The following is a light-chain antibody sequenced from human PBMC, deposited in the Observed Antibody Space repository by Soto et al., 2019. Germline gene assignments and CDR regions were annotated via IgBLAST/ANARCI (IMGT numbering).Light chain of an antibody. CDR1: SSNVGVNF. CDR3: VVWDDSLRGGV. Sequence: QSVLTQPPSASGTPGQRVTISCSGSSSNVGVNFVYWHQQIPGTAPKLLIYRNNQRPSGVPDRFSGSKSGTSASLAISGLRTEDEADYHCVVWDDSLRGGVFGGGTKVTVL. J-gene: IGLJ3*02. V-gene: IGLV1-47*01. CDR2: RNN.